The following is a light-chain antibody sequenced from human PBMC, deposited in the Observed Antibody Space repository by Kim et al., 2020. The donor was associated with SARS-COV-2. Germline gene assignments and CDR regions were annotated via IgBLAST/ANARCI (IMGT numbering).Light chain of an antibody. CDR1: RSVSSTS. CDR2: GAS. V-gene: IGKV3-20*01. J-gene: IGKJ4*01. CDR3: QQYGSSPQLT. Sequence: EIVLTQSPGPLSLSPGERATLSCRASRSVSSTSLAWYQQKPGQAPRLLIFGASSRATGIPERFSGSGSGTDFTLTISRLEPEDFAVYYCQQYGSSPQLTFGGGTKVEI.